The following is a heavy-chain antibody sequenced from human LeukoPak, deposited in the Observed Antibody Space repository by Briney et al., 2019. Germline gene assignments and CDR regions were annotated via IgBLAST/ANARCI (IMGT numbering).Heavy chain of an antibody. D-gene: IGHD7-27*01. CDR2: ISSSGSTI. J-gene: IGHJ4*02. CDR1: GFTFSSSW. V-gene: IGHV3-48*04. CDR3: ARRTGEGFDY. Sequence: GGSLRLSCVASGFTFSSSWMNWVRQAPGKGLEWVSYISSSGSTIYYADSVKGRFTISRDNAKNSLYLQMNSLRAEDTAVYYCARRTGEGFDYWGQGTLVTVSS.